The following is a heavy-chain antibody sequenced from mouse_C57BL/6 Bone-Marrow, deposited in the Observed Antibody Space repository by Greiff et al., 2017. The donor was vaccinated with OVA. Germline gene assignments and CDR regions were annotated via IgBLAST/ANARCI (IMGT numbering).Heavy chain of an antibody. CDR3: ARRGGNYESYAMDY. J-gene: IGHJ4*01. CDR1: GYSFTGYF. V-gene: IGHV1-20*01. D-gene: IGHD2-1*01. Sequence: EVKLQESGPELVKPGDSVKISCKASGYSFTGYFMNWVMQSHGKSLEWIGRINPYNGDTFYNQKFKGKATLTVDKSSSTAHMELRSLTSEDSAVYYCARRGGNYESYAMDYWGQGTSVTVSS. CDR2: INPYNGDT.